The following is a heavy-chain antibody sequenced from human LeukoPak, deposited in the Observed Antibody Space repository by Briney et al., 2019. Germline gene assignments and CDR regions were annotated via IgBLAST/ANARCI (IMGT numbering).Heavy chain of an antibody. Sequence: GGSLRLSCAVSGFTVSNIYMSWVRQAPGKGLGWVSFIDGAGNSYYADSVKGRFTISRDSSWNTLYLQMSSLRVEDTAAYYCAGDTHTNNWYDHWGQGTLVTVSS. CDR3: AGDTHTNNWYDH. CDR2: IDGAGNS. J-gene: IGHJ5*02. CDR1: GFTVSNIY. D-gene: IGHD1-26*01. V-gene: IGHV3-53*01.